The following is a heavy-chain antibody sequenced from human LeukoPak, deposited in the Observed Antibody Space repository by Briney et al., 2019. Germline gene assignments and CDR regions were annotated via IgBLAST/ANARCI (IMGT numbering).Heavy chain of an antibody. CDR2: IIPILGIA. CDR3: ARALYCSSTSCYPPYYYMDV. D-gene: IGHD2-2*01. J-gene: IGHJ6*03. CDR1: GGTFSSYA. Sequence: ASVKVSCKASGGTFSSYAISWVRQAPGQGLEWMGRIIPILGIANYAQKFQGRVTITADKSTSTAYMELSSLRSEDTAVYYCARALYCSSTSCYPPYYYMDVWGKGTTVTVSS. V-gene: IGHV1-69*04.